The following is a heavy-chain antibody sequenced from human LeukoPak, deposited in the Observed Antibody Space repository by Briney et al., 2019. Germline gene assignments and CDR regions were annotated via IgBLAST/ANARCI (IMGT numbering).Heavy chain of an antibody. Sequence: GGSLRLSCAASGFTFSSYWMSWVRQAPGKGLEWVANIKQDGSEKYYVDSVKGRFTISRDNAKNSLYLQMNSLRAEDTAVYYCARKPRIAVAGTDNYYMDVWGKGTTVTISS. CDR3: ARKPRIAVAGTDNYYMDV. D-gene: IGHD6-19*01. V-gene: IGHV3-7*01. J-gene: IGHJ6*03. CDR1: GFTFSSYW. CDR2: IKQDGSEK.